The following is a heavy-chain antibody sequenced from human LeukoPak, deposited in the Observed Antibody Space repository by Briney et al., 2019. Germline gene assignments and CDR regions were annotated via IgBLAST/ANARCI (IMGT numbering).Heavy chain of an antibody. J-gene: IGHJ6*03. CDR2: ISSSINIM. Sequence: GGSLRLSCAVSGFTFNSYGMNWVRQAPGKGLEWLSYISSSINIMYYADSVRGRFIISRDNVKNSLYLQINGLRAEDTAVYYCAREASNSYYMDVWGKGTTVTVS. CDR1: GFTFNSYG. V-gene: IGHV3-48*01. CDR3: AREASNSYYMDV. D-gene: IGHD5-24*01.